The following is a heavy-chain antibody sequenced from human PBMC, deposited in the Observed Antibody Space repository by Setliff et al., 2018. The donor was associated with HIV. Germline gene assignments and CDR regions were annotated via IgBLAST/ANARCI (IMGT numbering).Heavy chain of an antibody. J-gene: IGHJ4*02. CDR1: GGSISNYY. V-gene: IGHV4-59*01. CDR2: IYYSGST. CDR3: ARRIGGYPYYFDY. Sequence: SETLSLTCSVSGGSISNYYWSWIRQPPGKGLEWIGYIYYSGSTNYNPSLKSRATISVDTSKNQFSLKLSSVTAADTAVYYCARRIGGYPYYFDYWGQGTLVTVSS. D-gene: IGHD2-15*01.